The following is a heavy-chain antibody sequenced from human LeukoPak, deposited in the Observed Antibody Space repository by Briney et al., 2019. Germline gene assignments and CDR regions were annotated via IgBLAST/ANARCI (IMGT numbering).Heavy chain of an antibody. CDR1: GFTFDDYA. D-gene: IGHD3-22*01. V-gene: IGHV3-9*01. J-gene: IGHJ3*02. CDR2: ISWNSGSI. CDR3: AKAESTMIVGCAFDI. Sequence: PGGSLRLSCAASGFTFDDYAMHWVRQAPGKGLEWVSGISWNSGSIGYADSVKGRFTISRDNAKNSLYLQMNSLRAEDTALYYCAKAESTMIVGCAFDIWGQGTMVTVSS.